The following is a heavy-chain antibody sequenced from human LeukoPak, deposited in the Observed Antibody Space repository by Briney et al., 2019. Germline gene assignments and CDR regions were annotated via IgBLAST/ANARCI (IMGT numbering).Heavy chain of an antibody. V-gene: IGHV4-4*07. CDR2: IYTSGST. D-gene: IGHD3-10*01. CDR3: ARDEVTMVRGVIIGNWFDP. J-gene: IGHJ5*02. CDR1: GGSISSYY. Sequence: PSETLSLTCTVSGGSISSYYWSWIRQPAGKGLEWIGRIYTSGSTNYNPSLKSRVTMSVDTSKNQFSLKLSSVTAADTAMYYCARDEVTMVRGVIIGNWFDPWGQGTLVTVSS.